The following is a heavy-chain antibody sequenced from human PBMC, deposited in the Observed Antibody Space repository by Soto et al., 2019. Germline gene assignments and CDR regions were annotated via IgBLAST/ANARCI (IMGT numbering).Heavy chain of an antibody. D-gene: IGHD3-16*02. J-gene: IGHJ5*02. Sequence: SETLSLTCTVSGYSISRGYYWGWIRQPPGKGLQWIGTIYHDGTTYSNPSLNGRVTSSVSTSQNRFSLTLRSVTAADTAVYYCARVPFHYARGTYRPRWFDPWGQGTLVTV. CDR1: GYSISRGYY. CDR2: IYHDGTT. CDR3: ARVPFHYARGTYRPRWFDP. V-gene: IGHV4-38-2*02.